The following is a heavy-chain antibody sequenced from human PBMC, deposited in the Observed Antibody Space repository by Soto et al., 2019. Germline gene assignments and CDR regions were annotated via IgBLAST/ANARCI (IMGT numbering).Heavy chain of an antibody. CDR1: GGSITSGGYY. Sequence: QVQLQESGPGLVKPSQTLSLTCTVSGGSITSGGYYWNWIRQLPGKGLEWIGYISYSGSTYYNPSLNNRPTITVDTSKTHFSPKLRSVTAADTAVYDCATAHYQVGYPLWFYRIDVWGRGTTVTVSS. D-gene: IGHD3-10*01. J-gene: IGHJ6*02. CDR2: ISYSGST. CDR3: ATAHYQVGYPLWFYRIDV. V-gene: IGHV4-31*03.